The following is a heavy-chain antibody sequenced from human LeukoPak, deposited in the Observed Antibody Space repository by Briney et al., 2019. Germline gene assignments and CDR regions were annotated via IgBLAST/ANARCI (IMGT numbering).Heavy chain of an antibody. D-gene: IGHD1-1*01. Sequence: SETLSLTCAVYGGSFSGYYWSWIRQPPGKGLEWIGEINHSGSTNYNPSLKSRVTISVDTSKNQFSLKLSSVTAADTAVHYCATGTNFDYWGQGTLVTVSS. V-gene: IGHV4-34*01. CDR3: ATGTNFDY. CDR1: GGSFSGYY. J-gene: IGHJ4*02. CDR2: INHSGST.